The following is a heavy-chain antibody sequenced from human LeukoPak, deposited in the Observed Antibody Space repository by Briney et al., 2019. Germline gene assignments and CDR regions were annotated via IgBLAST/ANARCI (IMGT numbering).Heavy chain of an antibody. CDR2: IYYSGST. CDR1: GGSISSGGYY. Sequence: PSETLSLTCTVSGGSISSGGYYWSWIRQHRGKGLEWIGYIYYSGSTYYNPSLKSRVTISVDTSKNQFSLKLSSVTAADTAVYYCARAPQWHRWFDPWGQGTLVTVSS. J-gene: IGHJ5*02. V-gene: IGHV4-31*03. CDR3: ARAPQWHRWFDP. D-gene: IGHD6-19*01.